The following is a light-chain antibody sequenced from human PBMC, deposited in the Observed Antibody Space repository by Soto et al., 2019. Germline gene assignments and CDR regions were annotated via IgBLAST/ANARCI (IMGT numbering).Light chain of an antibody. CDR1: QSVSSNY. J-gene: IGKJ1*01. V-gene: IGKV3-20*01. CDR2: GAS. CDR3: QQYGSSPRT. Sequence: EIVWTQSPGTLSLSPGERAILSCRASQSVSSNYLAWYRQRPGQAPSLLIYGASSRATGIPDRFSGSGSGTDFTLTISRLEPEDFAVYYCQQYGSSPRTFGQGTKVDIK.